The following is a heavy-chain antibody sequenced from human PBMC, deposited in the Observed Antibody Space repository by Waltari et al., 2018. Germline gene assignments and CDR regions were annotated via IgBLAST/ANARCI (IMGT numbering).Heavy chain of an antibody. D-gene: IGHD7-27*01. CDR1: GGPFGGGA. CDR3: ATHKLGISQHYYHMGA. V-gene: IGHV1-69*12. J-gene: IGHJ6*03. CDR2: IIPIFGIP. Sequence: VQPVQSGGEVRTPGCPVKVSCMAMGGPFGGGASSWVRLTPGQRLEWLGVIIPIFGIPDYSQKFQDRLTITADASTSTAYMELSSLTSEDTAIYFCATHKLGISQHYYHMGAWGKGTTVTISS.